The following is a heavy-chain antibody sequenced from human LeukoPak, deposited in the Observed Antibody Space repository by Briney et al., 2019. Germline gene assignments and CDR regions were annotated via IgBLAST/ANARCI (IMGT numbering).Heavy chain of an antibody. CDR2: MNPNSGNT. D-gene: IGHD4-23*01. CDR1: GYTFTSYD. J-gene: IGHJ5*02. Sequence: ASVKVSCKASGYTFTSYDINWVRQATGQGLEWMGWMNPNSGNTGYAQKFQGRVTMTRNTSISTAYMELSSLRSEDTAVYYCARGVGSAGYGGNRWFDPWGQGTLVTVSS. CDR3: ARGVGSAGYGGNRWFDP. V-gene: IGHV1-8*01.